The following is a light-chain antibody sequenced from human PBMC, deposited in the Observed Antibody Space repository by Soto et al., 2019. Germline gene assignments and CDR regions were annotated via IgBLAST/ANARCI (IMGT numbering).Light chain of an antibody. CDR3: QQYNSYSWT. CDR1: QSISSW. CDR2: DAS. Sequence: DIQMTQSPSTLSASVGDRVTITCRASQSISSWLAWYQQQPGKAPKLLIYDASSLESGVPSRFSGSGSGTEFTLTISSLQPDDSATYYCQQYNSYSWTFGQGTKVEIK. J-gene: IGKJ1*01. V-gene: IGKV1-5*01.